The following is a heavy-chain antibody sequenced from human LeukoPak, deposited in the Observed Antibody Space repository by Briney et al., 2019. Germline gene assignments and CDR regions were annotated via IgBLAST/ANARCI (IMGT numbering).Heavy chain of an antibody. J-gene: IGHJ4*02. CDR2: ISYDGSNK. V-gene: IGHV3-30*18. Sequence: GGSLRLSCAASGFTFSSYGMHWVRQAPGKGLEWVAVISYDGSNKYYADSVKGRFTISRDNSKNTLYLQMNSLRAEDTAVYYCAKDYDIVVVVAATPDYWGQGTLVTVSS. D-gene: IGHD2-15*01. CDR3: AKDYDIVVVVAATPDY. CDR1: GFTFSSYG.